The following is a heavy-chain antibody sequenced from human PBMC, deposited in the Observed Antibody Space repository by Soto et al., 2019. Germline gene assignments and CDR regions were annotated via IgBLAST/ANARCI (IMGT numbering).Heavy chain of an antibody. Sequence: PGGSLRLSCAVSGFTFEDYAMHWVRQAPGKGLEWVSGISWDSRSVAYADSVKGRFTISRDNPENSLHLQMNSLRAEDTAVYYCPKDSIRRSFSSSYTRAREAFDISGQGKMVTVSS. CDR3: PKDSIRRSFSSSYTRAREAFDI. CDR1: GFTFEDYA. D-gene: IGHD6-6*01. V-gene: IGHV3-9*01. CDR2: ISWDSRSV. J-gene: IGHJ3*02.